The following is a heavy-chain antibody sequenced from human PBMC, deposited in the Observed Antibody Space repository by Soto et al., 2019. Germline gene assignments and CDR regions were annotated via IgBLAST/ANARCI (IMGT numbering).Heavy chain of an antibody. CDR2: IYYSGST. V-gene: IGHV4-59*08. CDR3: ARRLTIAAAGNWFDP. J-gene: IGHJ5*02. Sequence: SETLSLTCTVSGGSISSYYWSWIRQPPGKGLEWIGYIYYSGSTNYNPSLKSRVTISVDTSKNQFSLKLSSVTAADTAVYYCARRLTIAAAGNWFDPWGQGTLVTVSS. CDR1: GGSISSYY. D-gene: IGHD6-13*01.